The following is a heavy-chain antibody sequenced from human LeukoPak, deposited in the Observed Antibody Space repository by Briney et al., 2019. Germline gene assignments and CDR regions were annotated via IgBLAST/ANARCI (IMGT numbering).Heavy chain of an antibody. Sequence: GESLKISCQVSGYIFTHYWIGWVRQMPGNGLESMGIIYPADSDTTYSPSFQGQVTISVDKSISTVYLQWSSLKASDTAMYYCARQSRDGSKTRGYYFDYWGQGTLVTVSS. CDR1: GYIFTHYW. V-gene: IGHV5-51*01. CDR2: IYPADSDT. CDR3: ARQSRDGSKTRGYYFDY. D-gene: IGHD3-10*01. J-gene: IGHJ4*02.